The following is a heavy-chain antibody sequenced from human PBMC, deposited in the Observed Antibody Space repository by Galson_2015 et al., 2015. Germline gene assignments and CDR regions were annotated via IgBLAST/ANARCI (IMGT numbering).Heavy chain of an antibody. CDR3: ARGGGARRAAFDI. CDR2: IWYDGSNK. V-gene: IGHV3-33*08. D-gene: IGHD1-26*01. Sequence: SLRLSCAASGFTFSSYSMNWVRQAPGKGLEWVAVIWYDGSNKYYADSVKGRFTISRDNSKNTLYLQMNSLRAEDTAVYYCARGGGARRAAFDIWGQGTMVTVSS. CDR1: GFTFSSYS. J-gene: IGHJ3*02.